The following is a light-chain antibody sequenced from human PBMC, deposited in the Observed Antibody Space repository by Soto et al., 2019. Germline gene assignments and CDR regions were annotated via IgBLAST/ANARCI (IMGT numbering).Light chain of an antibody. Sequence: EIVMTQSPATLSVSPGESATLSCRASQRVSSNLAWYQQKPGQAPRLLIYGVSTRATGIPARFSGSGSGTEFTLTISSLQSEDSAVYYCQQYKNWLALTFGGGTKVDIK. J-gene: IGKJ4*01. CDR3: QQYKNWLALT. CDR2: GVS. V-gene: IGKV3-15*01. CDR1: QRVSSN.